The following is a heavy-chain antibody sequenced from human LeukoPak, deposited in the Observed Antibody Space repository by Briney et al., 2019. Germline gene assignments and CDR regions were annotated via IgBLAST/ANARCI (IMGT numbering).Heavy chain of an antibody. D-gene: IGHD1-1*01. Sequence: SETLSLTCSVSGGSISSCTYSWGWIHQPPGKGLEWIGSFSCSGSTYYNPSLKSRGTISVDTSKSQFSLYMDSVPAADTAVYYCARDWNRYAYWGQGTLVTVSS. V-gene: IGHV4-39*07. CDR2: FSCSGST. J-gene: IGHJ4*02. CDR3: ARDWNRYAY. CDR1: GGSISSCTYS.